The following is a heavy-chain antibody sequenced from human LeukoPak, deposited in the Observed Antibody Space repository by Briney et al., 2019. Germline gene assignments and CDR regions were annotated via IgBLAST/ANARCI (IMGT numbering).Heavy chain of an antibody. D-gene: IGHD6-6*01. CDR3: AKDREQLVGDY. CDR2: IWYDGSNK. Sequence: GGSLRLSCAASGFTFSSYGMHWVRQAPGKGLEWVAVIWYDGSNKYYADSVKGRFTISRDNSKNTLYLQMNSLRAEDTAVYYCAKDREQLVGDYWGQGTLVTVSS. CDR1: GFTFSSYG. V-gene: IGHV3-30*02. J-gene: IGHJ4*02.